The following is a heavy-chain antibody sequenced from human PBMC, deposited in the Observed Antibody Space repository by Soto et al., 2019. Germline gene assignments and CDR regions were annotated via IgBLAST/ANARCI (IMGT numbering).Heavy chain of an antibody. CDR1: GDSISSNYYH. CDR3: AREDDGGDSFDV. V-gene: IGHV4-30-4*08. CDR2: IHHSGSI. Sequence: QVQLQQSGPGLVKPSQTLSLTCTVSGDSISSNYYHWNWIRQSPGQGLEWIGYIHHSGSILYNPSLKSRVTISVDTAENQCALHLSSVTAGETAVYFFAREDDGGDSFDVWCQGTTVTVSS. D-gene: IGHD2-21*02. J-gene: IGHJ6*02.